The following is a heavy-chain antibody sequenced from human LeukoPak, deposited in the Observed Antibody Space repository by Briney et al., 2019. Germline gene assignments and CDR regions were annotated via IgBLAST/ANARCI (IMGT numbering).Heavy chain of an antibody. Sequence: SETLSLTCRVSGYSLENDYYWGWIRQPPGKGLPFVGTIYRGVASYYNLSLKSRVTVSPDTSRNQYSLKLTSVTAADTAVYYCVRQRDNDDPSFDYWGQGTLVTVSS. D-gene: IGHD1-1*01. J-gene: IGHJ4*02. CDR1: GYSLENDYY. V-gene: IGHV4-38-2*02. CDR3: VRQRDNDDPSFDY. CDR2: IYRGVAS.